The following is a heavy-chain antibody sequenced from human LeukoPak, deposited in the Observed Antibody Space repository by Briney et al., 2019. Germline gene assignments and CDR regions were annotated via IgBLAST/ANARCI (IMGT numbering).Heavy chain of an antibody. CDR1: GYTITNNY. J-gene: IGHJ5*02. CDR3: ATDHSMANTVWRFYP. D-gene: IGHD5-24*01. CDR2: INPSGTGT. V-gene: IGHV1-46*01. Sequence: GASVKVSCKASGYTITNNYMHWVRQAPGQGLEWMGVINPSGTGTSYAQKFQGRITMSRDTSTSTVYMELSSLRSEDTAFYYCATDHSMANTVWRFYPWGQGTLVTVSS.